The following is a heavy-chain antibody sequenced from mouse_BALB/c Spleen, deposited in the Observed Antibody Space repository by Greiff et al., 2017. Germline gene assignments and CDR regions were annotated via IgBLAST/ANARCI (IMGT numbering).Heavy chain of an antibody. V-gene: IGHV2-9*02. D-gene: IGHD2-1*01. CDR1: GFSLTSYG. CDR2: IWAGGST. J-gene: IGHJ2*01. CDR3: ARGGGYGNYEFDN. Sequence: VQVVESGPGLVAPSQSLSITCTVSGFSLTSYGVHWVRQPPGKGLEWLGVIWAGGSTNYNSALMSRLSISKDNSKSQVFLKMNSLQTDDTAMYYCARGGGYGNYEFDNWGQGTTLTVSS.